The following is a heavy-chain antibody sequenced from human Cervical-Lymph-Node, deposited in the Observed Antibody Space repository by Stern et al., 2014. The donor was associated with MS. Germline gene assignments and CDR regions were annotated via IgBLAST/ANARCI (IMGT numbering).Heavy chain of an antibody. CDR3: ASMVSGWYFDL. D-gene: IGHD5-18*01. J-gene: IGHJ2*01. Sequence: VQLVESGGGVVQPGRSLRLSCAGSGFPFSSYGMHWVRQAPGKGLEWVAVIWYAGSNKYYADSVKGLFTISRDNSKNTLYLQMNSLRAEDTAVYYCASMVSGWYFDLWGRGTLVTVSS. V-gene: IGHV3-33*01. CDR2: IWYAGSNK. CDR1: GFPFSSYG.